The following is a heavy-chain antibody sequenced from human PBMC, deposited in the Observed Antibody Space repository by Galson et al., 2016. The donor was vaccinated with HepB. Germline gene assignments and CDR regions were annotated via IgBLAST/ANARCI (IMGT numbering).Heavy chain of an antibody. J-gene: IGHJ4*03. V-gene: IGHV1-8*01. Sequence: SCKASGYTFSNYDINWVRQAPGQGPEWMAWMKPKSGNTGYAQSFKARVTMTRDTSRSTAYKELYSLTSADTAVYYCATIRLLCLGTPCYGVGLDYWGHGTLVTVSS. D-gene: IGHD2-2*01. CDR3: ATIRLLCLGTPCYGVGLDY. CDR2: MKPKSGNT. CDR1: GYTFSNYD.